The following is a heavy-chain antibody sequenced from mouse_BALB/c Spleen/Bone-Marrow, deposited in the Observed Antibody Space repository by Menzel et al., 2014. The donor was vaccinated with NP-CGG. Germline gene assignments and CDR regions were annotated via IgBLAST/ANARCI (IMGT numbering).Heavy chain of an antibody. D-gene: IGHD2-13*01. CDR1: GYAFTNYL. CDR3: ARRDYSFAY. Sequence: VKLMESGAELVRPGTSVKVSCKASGYAFTNYLIEWVKQRPGQGLEWIGVINPGSGGTNYNEKFKGKATLTADKSSSTAYMQLSSLTSDVSAVYFCARRDYSFAYWGQGTLVTVSA. J-gene: IGHJ3*01. CDR2: INPGSGGT. V-gene: IGHV1-54*01.